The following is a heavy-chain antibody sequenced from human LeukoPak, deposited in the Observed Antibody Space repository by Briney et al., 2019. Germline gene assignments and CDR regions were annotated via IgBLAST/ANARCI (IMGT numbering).Heavy chain of an antibody. CDR1: GFTFSNTW. V-gene: IGHV3-15*01. D-gene: IGHD3-10*01. J-gene: IGHJ4*02. CDR2: IQSKTDGGTT. CDR3: ATLTVRGVINI. Sequence: GGSLRLSCAASGFTFSNTWMNWVRQAPGKGLEWVGRIQSKTDGGTTEYAAPVKGRFTISRDDSKTTLYLQMNSLKTEDTAVYYCATLTVRGVINIWGQETLVTVSS.